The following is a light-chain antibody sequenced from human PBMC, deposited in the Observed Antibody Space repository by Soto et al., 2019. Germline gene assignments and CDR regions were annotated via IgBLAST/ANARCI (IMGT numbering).Light chain of an antibody. J-gene: IGKJ5*01. Sequence: DIQMTQSPSSVSASVGDRVTISCRASEDINSRLAWYQQKPGNAPKLLTYAPFLLQSGVPSRFSGYGSGTDFTLSISSLQPEDFATYYCQQADSFPITFGQGTRLEI. V-gene: IGKV1-12*01. CDR1: EDINSR. CDR2: APF. CDR3: QQADSFPIT.